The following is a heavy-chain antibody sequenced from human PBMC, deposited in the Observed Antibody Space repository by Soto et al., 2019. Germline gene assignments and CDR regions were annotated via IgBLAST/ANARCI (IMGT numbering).Heavy chain of an antibody. D-gene: IGHD1-26*01. V-gene: IGHV4-31*03. J-gene: IGHJ3*02. CDR2: IYYSGST. CDR1: GGSISSGGYY. Sequence: SETLSLTCTVSGGSISSGGYYWSWIRQHPGKGLEWIGYIYYSGSTYYNPSLKSRVTISVDTSKNQFSLKLSSVTAADTAVYYCARSGWELRGAFEIWGQGTMVTVSS. CDR3: ARSGWELRGAFEI.